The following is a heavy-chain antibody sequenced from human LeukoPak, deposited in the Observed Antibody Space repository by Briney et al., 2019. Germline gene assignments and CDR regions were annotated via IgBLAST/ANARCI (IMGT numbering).Heavy chain of an antibody. J-gene: IGHJ1*01. CDR2: ISSSGSTI. CDR1: GFTSSSYE. CDR3: ASGYCSGGSCYSEYFQH. V-gene: IGHV3-48*03. Sequence: TGGSLRLSCAASGFTSSSYEMNWVRQAPGKGLEWVSYISSSGSTIYYADSVKGRFTISRDNAKNSLYLQMNSLRAEDTAVYYCASGYCSGGSCYSEYFQHWGQGTLVTVSS. D-gene: IGHD2-15*01.